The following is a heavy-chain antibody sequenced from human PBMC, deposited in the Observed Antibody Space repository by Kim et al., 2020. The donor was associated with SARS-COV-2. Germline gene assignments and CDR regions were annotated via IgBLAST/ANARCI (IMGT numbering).Heavy chain of an antibody. V-gene: IGHV1-18*01. CDR1: GYTFTSYG. J-gene: IGHJ4*02. CDR2: ISAYNGNT. Sequence: ASVKVSCKASGYTFTSYGISWVRQAPGQGLEWMGWISAYNGNTNYAQKLQGRVTMTTDTSTSTAYMELRSLRSDDTAVYYCARMAVTTGGDYYFDYWGQGTLVTVSS. D-gene: IGHD2-21*02. CDR3: ARMAVTTGGDYYFDY.